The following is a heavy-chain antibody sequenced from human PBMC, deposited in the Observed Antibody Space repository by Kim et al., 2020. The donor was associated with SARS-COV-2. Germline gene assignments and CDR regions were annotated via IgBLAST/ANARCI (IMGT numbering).Heavy chain of an antibody. Sequence: TANYDQKFQGRGTITADESTSTAYMELRSLRSEDTAVYYCASGPSYSSFDYWGQGTLVTVSS. D-gene: IGHD6-19*01. CDR2: TA. V-gene: IGHV1-69*01. CDR3: ASGPSYSSFDY. J-gene: IGHJ4*02.